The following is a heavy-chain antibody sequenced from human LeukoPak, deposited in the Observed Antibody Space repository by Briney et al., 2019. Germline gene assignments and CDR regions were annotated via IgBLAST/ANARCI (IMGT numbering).Heavy chain of an antibody. D-gene: IGHD2-21*01. CDR1: GFTFSSYW. Sequence: GGSLRLSCAASGFTFSSYWMSWVRQAPGKGLEWVANIKQDGSEKYYVDSAKGRFTISRDNAKNSLYLQMNSLRAEDTAVYYCARDLVDCGGDCHNWFDPWGQGTLVTVPS. J-gene: IGHJ5*02. V-gene: IGHV3-7*01. CDR2: IKQDGSEK. CDR3: ARDLVDCGGDCHNWFDP.